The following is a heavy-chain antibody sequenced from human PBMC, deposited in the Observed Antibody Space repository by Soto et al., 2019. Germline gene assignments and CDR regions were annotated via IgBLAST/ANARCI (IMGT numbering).Heavy chain of an antibody. CDR1: GFTFSDYY. Sequence: PGGSLRLSCAASGFTFSDYYMSWIRQAPGKGLEWVSHISSSGNSIDYGDSVRGRFTISRDNAKKSLYLQMNSLRPEDTAVYYCARRRYGSGSNDFWGQGTLVTVSS. D-gene: IGHD3-10*01. CDR2: ISSSGNSI. CDR3: ARRRYGSGSNDF. J-gene: IGHJ4*02. V-gene: IGHV3-11*01.